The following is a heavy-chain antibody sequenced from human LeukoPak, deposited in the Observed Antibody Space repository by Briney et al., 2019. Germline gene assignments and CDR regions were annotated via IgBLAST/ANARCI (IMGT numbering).Heavy chain of an antibody. CDR2: IFPSGST. V-gene: IGHV4-61*02. CDR1: GGSISSGSYY. J-gene: IGHJ5*02. CDR3: ARAQYYYDSSGRNWFDP. Sequence: SETLSLTCTVSGGSISSGSYYWSWIRQPAGKGLEWIGCIFPSGSTNYNSSLKSRVTMSVDTSKNQFSLRLSSVTAADTAVYYCARAQYYYDSSGRNWFDPWGQGTLVTVSS. D-gene: IGHD3-22*01.